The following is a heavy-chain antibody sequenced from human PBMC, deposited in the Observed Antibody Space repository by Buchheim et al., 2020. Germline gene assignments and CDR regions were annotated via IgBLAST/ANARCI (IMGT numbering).Heavy chain of an antibody. V-gene: IGHV3-30-3*01. D-gene: IGHD5-18*01. CDR1: GFTFSSYA. CDR2: ISYDGSNK. CDR3: ARDTLYSSTGMDV. Sequence: QVQLVESGGGVVQPGRSLRLSCAASGFTFSSYAMHWVRQAPGKGLEWVAVISYDGSNKYYADSVKGRLTISRDKYKNTLSLQMNSLRAEDTAVYYCARDTLYSSTGMDVWGQGTT. J-gene: IGHJ6*02.